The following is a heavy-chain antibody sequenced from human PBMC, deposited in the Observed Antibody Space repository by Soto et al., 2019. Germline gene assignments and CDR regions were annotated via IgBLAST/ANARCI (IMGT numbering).Heavy chain of an antibody. D-gene: IGHD5-18*01. CDR1: GGTFSSYA. Sequence: QVQLVQSGAEVKKPGSSVKVSCKASGGTFSSYAISWVRQAPGPGLEWMGGIIPISGTANYAQKFQGRVTITADESTSTAYMELSSLRSEDTAVYYCARRGGDTAMVLGRLERDYYYYGMDVWGQGTTVTVSS. J-gene: IGHJ6*02. V-gene: IGHV1-69*01. CDR2: IIPISGTA. CDR3: ARRGGDTAMVLGRLERDYYYYGMDV.